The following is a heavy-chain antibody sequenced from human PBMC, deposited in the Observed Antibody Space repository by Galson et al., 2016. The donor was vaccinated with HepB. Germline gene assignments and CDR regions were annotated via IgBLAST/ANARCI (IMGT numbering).Heavy chain of an antibody. CDR1: GYTFTSYY. V-gene: IGHV1-46*01. CDR2: INPSGGST. CDR3: ARGTVTPFHYYYYYMDV. J-gene: IGHJ6*03. D-gene: IGHD4-17*01. Sequence: ASGYTFTSYYMHWVRQAPGQGLEWMGKINPSGGSTRYAQKFQGRVTMTRDTSTSTVYMELSSLRSEDTAVYYRARGTVTPFHYYYYYMDVWGKGTTVTVSS.